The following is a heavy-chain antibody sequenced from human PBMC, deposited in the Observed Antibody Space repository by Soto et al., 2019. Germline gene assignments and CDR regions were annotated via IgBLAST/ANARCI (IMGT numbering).Heavy chain of an antibody. J-gene: IGHJ5*02. CDR1: GFTFSSYG. CDR2: IWYDGSNK. Sequence: QVQLVESGGGVVQPGRSLRLSCAASGFTFSSYGMHWVRQAPGKGLEWVSVIWYDGSNKYYADSVKGRFTISRDNSKNTLDLQMNSLRAEYTAVYYFARELPYCSGGSGYSLGTWGQGTLVTVSS. V-gene: IGHV3-33*01. CDR3: ARELPYCSGGSGYSLGT. D-gene: IGHD2-15*01.